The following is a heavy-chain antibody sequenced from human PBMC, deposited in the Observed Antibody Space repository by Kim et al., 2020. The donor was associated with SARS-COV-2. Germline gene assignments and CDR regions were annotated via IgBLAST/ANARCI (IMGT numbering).Heavy chain of an antibody. V-gene: IGHV3-74*01. CDR1: GFAFSSYW. D-gene: IGHD2-15*01. J-gene: IGHJ4*02. CDR3: ATNRYCSGGNCY. Sequence: GGSLRLSCATSGFAFSSYWMHWVRQAPGKGLVWVSAINSDGGSTRYADSVKGRFTIARDNAKNTLYLQMNSLRAEDTAVYYCATNRYCSGGNCYWRQGTL. CDR2: INSDGGST.